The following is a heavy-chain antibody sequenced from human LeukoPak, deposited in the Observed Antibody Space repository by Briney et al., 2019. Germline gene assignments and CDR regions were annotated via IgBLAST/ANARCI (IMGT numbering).Heavy chain of an antibody. CDR2: IKQDGSEK. Sequence: GGSLRLSCAASGFTFSSYWMSWVRQAPGKGLEWVANIKQDGSEKYYVDSVKGRFTISRDNAKNSLYLQMNSLRAEDTAVYYCARVRDGSGSYYAFSPPGWFDPWGQGTLVTVSS. J-gene: IGHJ5*02. D-gene: IGHD3-10*01. CDR1: GFTFSSYW. CDR3: ARVRDGSGSYYAFSPPGWFDP. V-gene: IGHV3-7*01.